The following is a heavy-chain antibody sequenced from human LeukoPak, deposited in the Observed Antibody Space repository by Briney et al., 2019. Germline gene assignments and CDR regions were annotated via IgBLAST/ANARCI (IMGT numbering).Heavy chain of an antibody. CDR3: ARTETVLRFLEWLSRGAFDI. V-gene: IGHV1-69*13. CDR1: RGTFSSYA. CDR2: IIPIFGTA. Sequence: SVKVSCKACRGTFSSYAISWVRQAPGQGLEWMGGIIPIFGTANYEQKFQGRVTITADEVTSTAYMELSSLRSEDTAVYYCARTETVLRFLEWLSRGAFDIWGQGTMVTVSS. J-gene: IGHJ3*02. D-gene: IGHD3-3*01.